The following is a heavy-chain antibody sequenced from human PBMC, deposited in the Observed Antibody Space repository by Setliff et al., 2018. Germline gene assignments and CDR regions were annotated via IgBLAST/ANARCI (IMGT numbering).Heavy chain of an antibody. Sequence: PGGSLRLSCAASGFTFSDYYMSWIRQAPGKGLEWVSSISSSSYIYYADSVKGRFTISRDNAKNSLYLQMNSLRAEDTAMYYCARDATYYDFWSDYSPDAFDIWGQGTMVTVSS. V-gene: IGHV3-11*06. CDR3: ARDATYYDFWSDYSPDAFDI. D-gene: IGHD3-3*01. CDR2: ISSSSYI. CDR1: GFTFSDYY. J-gene: IGHJ3*02.